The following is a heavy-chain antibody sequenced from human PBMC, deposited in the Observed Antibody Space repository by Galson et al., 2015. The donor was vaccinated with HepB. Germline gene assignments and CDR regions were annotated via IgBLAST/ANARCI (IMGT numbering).Heavy chain of an antibody. CDR1: GYTFTSYG. V-gene: IGHV1-18*04. D-gene: IGHD3-10*01. CDR2: ISAYNGNT. J-gene: IGHJ4*02. CDR3: ARDSVGENYYRGEADYFDY. Sequence: SVKVSCKASGYTFTSYGISWVRQAPGQGLEWMGWISAYNGNTNYAQKLQGRVTMTIDTSTSTAYMELRSLRSDDTAVYYCARDSVGENYYRGEADYFDYWGQGTLVTVSS.